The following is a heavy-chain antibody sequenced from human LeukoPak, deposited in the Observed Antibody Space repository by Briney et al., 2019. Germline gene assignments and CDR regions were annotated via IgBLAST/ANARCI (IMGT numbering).Heavy chain of an antibody. V-gene: IGHV4-34*01. CDR3: ARGIVVVPAAISLSRPGARFDY. D-gene: IGHD2-2*02. CDR1: GGSFSGYY. CDR2: INHSGST. J-gene: IGHJ4*02. Sequence: PSETLSLTCAVYGGSFSGYYWSWIRQPPGKGLEWIGEINHSGSTNYNPSLKSQVTISVDTSKNQFSLKLSSVTAADTAVYYCARGIVVVPAAISLSRPGARFDYWGQGTLVTVSS.